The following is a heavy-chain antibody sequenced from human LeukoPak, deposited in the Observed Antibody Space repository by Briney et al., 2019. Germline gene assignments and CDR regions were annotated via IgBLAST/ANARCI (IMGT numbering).Heavy chain of an antibody. CDR3: ARDRNYFDS. Sequence: SQTLSLTCAISGDIVSSNSAWHWLRQSPSRGLEWLGRTFYRSKWYTEYAVSVKSRITINPDTSKNQFSLQLNSMTPEDTAVYYCARDRNYFDSWGQGALVTVSS. V-gene: IGHV6-1*01. J-gene: IGHJ4*02. CDR2: TFYRSKWYT. CDR1: GDIVSSNSA.